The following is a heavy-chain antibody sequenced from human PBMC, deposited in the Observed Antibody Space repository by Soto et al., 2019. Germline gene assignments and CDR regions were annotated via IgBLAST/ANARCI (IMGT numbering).Heavy chain of an antibody. D-gene: IGHD6-19*01. CDR1: GFTFSSYA. Sequence: GGSLRLSCAASGFTFSSYAMHWVGQAPGKGLEWVAVISYDGSNKYYADSVKGRFTISRDNSKNTLYLQMNSLRAEDTAVYYCARHVAGKNVDYWGQGTLVTVSS. V-gene: IGHV3-30-3*01. J-gene: IGHJ4*02. CDR3: ARHVAGKNVDY. CDR2: ISYDGSNK.